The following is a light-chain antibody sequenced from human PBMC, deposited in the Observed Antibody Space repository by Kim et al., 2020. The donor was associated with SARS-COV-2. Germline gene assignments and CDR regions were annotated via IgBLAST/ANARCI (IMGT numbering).Light chain of an antibody. CDR2: GAS. CDR3: QQYGSSPWIT. CDR1: QSVTSNY. V-gene: IGKV3-20*01. Sequence: PGERATLSCRASQSVTSNYLAWYQQKPGQAPRLLIFGASSRAIGIPDRFTGSGSGTDFTLTISRLEPEDFAVYYCQQYGSSPWITFGQGTRLEIK. J-gene: IGKJ5*01.